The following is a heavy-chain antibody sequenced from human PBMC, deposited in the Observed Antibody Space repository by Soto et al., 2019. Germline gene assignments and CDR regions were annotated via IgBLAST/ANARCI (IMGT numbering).Heavy chain of an antibody. Sequence: RASVKVSCKASGGTFSSYAISWVRQAPGQGLEWMGGIIPIFGTANYAQKFQGRVTITADESTSTAYMELSSLRSEDTAVYYCASTDGDTAMVPGPFDYWGQGTLVTVSS. CDR3: ASTDGDTAMVPGPFDY. D-gene: IGHD5-18*01. V-gene: IGHV1-69*13. CDR2: IIPIFGTA. CDR1: GGTFSSYA. J-gene: IGHJ4*02.